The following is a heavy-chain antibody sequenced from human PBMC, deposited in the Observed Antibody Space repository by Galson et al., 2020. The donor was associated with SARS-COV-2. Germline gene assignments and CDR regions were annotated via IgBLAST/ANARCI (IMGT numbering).Heavy chain of an antibody. Sequence: ETSETLSLTCTVSGGSISSYYWSWIRQPPGKELEWIGYIYYSGSTNYNTSLKRRVTISVDKSKNQFSPKLRSVTAAATAVYYCAVGIVGVRVDYWGQGSLVTVPS. CDR1: GGSISSYY. J-gene: IGHJ4*02. CDR3: AVGIVGVRVDY. CDR2: IYYSGST. V-gene: IGHV4-59*01. D-gene: IGHD1-26*01.